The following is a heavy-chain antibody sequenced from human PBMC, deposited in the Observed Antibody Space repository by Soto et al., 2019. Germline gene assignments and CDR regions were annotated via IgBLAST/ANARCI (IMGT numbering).Heavy chain of an antibody. D-gene: IGHD2-2*01. CDR3: ARVRLGAAASMPLDY. CDR1: GFTFSDHY. Sequence: EVQLVESGGDLVQPGGSLGLSCEASGFTFSDHYMDWVRQAPGKGLEWVGRIRNKVNRYSITYAASVKGRFTISRDDSDKSLYMRLKSLMAEDTAVYFCARVRLGAAASMPLDYWGQVALVNVSA. CDR2: IRNKVNRYSI. J-gene: IGHJ4*02. V-gene: IGHV3-72*01.